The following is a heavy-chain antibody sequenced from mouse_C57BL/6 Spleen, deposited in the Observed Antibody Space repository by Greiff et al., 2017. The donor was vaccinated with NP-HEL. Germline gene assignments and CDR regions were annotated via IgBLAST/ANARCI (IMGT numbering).Heavy chain of an antibody. J-gene: IGHJ4*01. CDR2: ISSGGDYI. D-gene: IGHD2-4*01. CDR1: GFTFSSYA. V-gene: IGHV5-9-1*02. Sequence: EVQLVESGEGLVKPGGSLKLSCAASGFTFSSYAMSWVRQTPEKRLEWVAYISSGGDYIYYADTLKGRFTISRDNARNTLYLQMSSLKSEDTAMYYCTRRRLSYAMDYWGQGTSVTVSS. CDR3: TRRRLSYAMDY.